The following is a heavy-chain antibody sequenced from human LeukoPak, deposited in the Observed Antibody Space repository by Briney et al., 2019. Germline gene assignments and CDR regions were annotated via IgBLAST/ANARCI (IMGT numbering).Heavy chain of an antibody. J-gene: IGHJ4*02. CDR1: GYTFTSYG. CDR3: ATTIFGVVIIGGYFDY. D-gene: IGHD3-3*01. CDR2: ISAYNGNT. Sequence: ASVKVSCKASGYTFTSYGISWVRQAPGQGLEWMGWISAYNGNTNYAQKLQGRVTMTTDTSTSTAYMELRSLRSDDTAVYYCATTIFGVVIIGGYFDYWGQGTLVTVSS. V-gene: IGHV1-18*01.